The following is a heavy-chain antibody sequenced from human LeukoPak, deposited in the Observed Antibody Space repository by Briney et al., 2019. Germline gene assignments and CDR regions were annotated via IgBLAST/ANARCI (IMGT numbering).Heavy chain of an antibody. CDR3: ARGRPHGNDY. CDR2: ISGSGGST. V-gene: IGHV3-23*01. Sequence: GGFLRLSCAASRFTFSSYGMSWVRQAPGKGLEWVSSISGSGGSTTYADSVKGRFSISRDNAKNTLYLQMNSLRVEDTAVYYCARGRPHGNDYWGQGTLVTVSS. CDR1: RFTFSSYG. D-gene: IGHD4-23*01. J-gene: IGHJ4*02.